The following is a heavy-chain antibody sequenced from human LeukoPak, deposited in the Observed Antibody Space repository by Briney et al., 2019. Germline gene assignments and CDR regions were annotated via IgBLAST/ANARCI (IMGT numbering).Heavy chain of an antibody. CDR2: ISSSSSTI. V-gene: IGHV3-48*01. D-gene: IGHD3-3*01. CDR1: GFTFSSYS. CDR3: ARGPYYDFWSGPKGGFDY. Sequence: GGSLRLSCAASGFTFSSYSMNWVRQAPGKGLEWVSYISSSSSTIYYADSVKGRFTISRDNAKNSLYLQMNSLRAEDTAVYYCARGPYYDFWSGPKGGFDYWGQGTLVTVSS. J-gene: IGHJ4*02.